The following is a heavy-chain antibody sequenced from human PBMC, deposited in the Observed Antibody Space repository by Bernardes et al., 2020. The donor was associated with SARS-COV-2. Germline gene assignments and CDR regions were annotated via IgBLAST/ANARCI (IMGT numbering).Heavy chain of an antibody. V-gene: IGHV3-11*04. CDR3: ARDRGYSYGPYYYGMDV. Sequence: GGSLRLSCAASGFIFSDDYMSWIRLAPGKGLEWISYISTTGANIYYADSVKGRFTIYKDNAKNSLYLQMNSLRDEDTAVYYCARDRGYSYGPYYYGMDVWGQGTTVTVSS. D-gene: IGHD5-18*01. CDR1: GFIFSDDY. CDR2: ISTTGANI. J-gene: IGHJ6*02.